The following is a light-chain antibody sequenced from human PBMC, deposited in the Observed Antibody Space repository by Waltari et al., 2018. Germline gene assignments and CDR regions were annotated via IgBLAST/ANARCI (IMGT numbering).Light chain of an antibody. V-gene: IGKV1-27*01. Sequence: DIQVTQSPSSLSASVGDRVILTCRASQGISNYLAWYQQKPGNVPKLLIYAAATLQSGVPSRFSGSRSGTDFTLAISSLQPEDVATYYCQEYKSVPGSFGGRTKVEL. J-gene: IGKJ4*01. CDR1: QGISNY. CDR3: QEYKSVPGS. CDR2: AAA.